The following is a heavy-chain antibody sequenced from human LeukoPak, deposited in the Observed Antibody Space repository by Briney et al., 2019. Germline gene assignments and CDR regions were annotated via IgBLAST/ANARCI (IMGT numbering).Heavy chain of an antibody. Sequence: SGGSLRLPCAASGFTFSSYGMSWVRQAPGKGLEWVSAISGSGGSTYYADSVKGRFTISRDNSKNTLYLQMNSLRVEDTAVYYCAKGGRSTRNSFDYWGQGTLVTVSS. CDR3: AKGGRSTRNSFDY. D-gene: IGHD2-2*01. V-gene: IGHV3-23*01. CDR2: ISGSGGST. J-gene: IGHJ4*02. CDR1: GFTFSSYG.